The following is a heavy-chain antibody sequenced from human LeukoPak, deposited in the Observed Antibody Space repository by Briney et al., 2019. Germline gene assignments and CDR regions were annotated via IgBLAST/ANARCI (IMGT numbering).Heavy chain of an antibody. CDR2: ISAYNGNT. Sequence: ASVKVSGKASGYTFISYGISWMRQAPGQGLEWMGWISAYNGNTNNAQKFQGRVTVTTDTSTSTAYMELRSLRSDDTAVYYCARDDRSGYYDDWGQGTLVTVSS. D-gene: IGHD3-22*01. J-gene: IGHJ4*02. CDR3: ARDDRSGYYDD. CDR1: GYTFISYG. V-gene: IGHV1-18*01.